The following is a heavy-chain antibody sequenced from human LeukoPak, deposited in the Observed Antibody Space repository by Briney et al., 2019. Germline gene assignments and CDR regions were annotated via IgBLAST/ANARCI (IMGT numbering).Heavy chain of an antibody. J-gene: IGHJ4*02. D-gene: IGHD4-11*01. CDR1: GYTFTWHF. V-gene: IGHV1-2*02. Sequence: GASVKVTCRASGYTFTWHFLHWVRQAPGQGPEWMAWIDPNNGDTHYAQNFQGRITVTKDTPISTVYMELSRLTSDDTALYYGAREYSASEHWGQGTLVTVSS. CDR3: AREYSASEH. CDR2: IDPNNGDT.